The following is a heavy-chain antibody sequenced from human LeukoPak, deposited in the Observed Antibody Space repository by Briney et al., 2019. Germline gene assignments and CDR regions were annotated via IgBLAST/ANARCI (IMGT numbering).Heavy chain of an antibody. J-gene: IGHJ5*02. CDR3: ARAGLVATIDGWFDP. CDR1: GVTLSSYA. D-gene: IGHD5-12*01. CDR2: IIPIFGTA. V-gene: IGHV1-69*05. Sequence: SVKVSCKASGVTLSSYAISWVRQAPGQRLEWRGGIIPIFGTANYAQKFQGRVTITTDESTSTAYMALSSLRSEDTAVYYCARAGLVATIDGWFDPWGQGALVTVSS.